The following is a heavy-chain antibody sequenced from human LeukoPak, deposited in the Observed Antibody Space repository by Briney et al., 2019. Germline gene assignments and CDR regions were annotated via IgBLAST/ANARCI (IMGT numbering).Heavy chain of an antibody. CDR2: ISRSGSTI. CDR1: GFPFSDYY. D-gene: IGHD3-22*01. V-gene: IGHV3-11*01. Sequence: GGSLRLSFAASGFPFSDYYMSWIGQAPGKGLEWVSYISRSGSTIYYADSVKGRFTISRDNAKNSLYLQMNSLRAEDTAVYYCARVPAYYYDSSHWFDPRGQATLVTDCS. J-gene: IGHJ5*02. CDR3: ARVPAYYYDSSHWFDP.